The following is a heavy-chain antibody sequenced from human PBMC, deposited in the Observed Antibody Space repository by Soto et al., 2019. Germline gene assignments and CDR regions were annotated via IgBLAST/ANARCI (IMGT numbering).Heavy chain of an antibody. Sequence: SETLSLTCTVSGGSISSYYWIWIRQPPGKGLEWIGYIYYSGSTNYNPSLKSRVTISVDTSKNQFSLKLSSVTAADTAVYYCARTEYGDYDYWGQGTLVTVSS. CDR3: ARTEYGDYDY. CDR2: IYYSGST. D-gene: IGHD4-17*01. CDR1: GGSISSYY. J-gene: IGHJ4*02. V-gene: IGHV4-59*08.